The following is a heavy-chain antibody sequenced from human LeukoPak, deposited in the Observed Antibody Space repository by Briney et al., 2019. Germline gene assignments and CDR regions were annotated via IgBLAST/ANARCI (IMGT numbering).Heavy chain of an antibody. V-gene: IGHV1-24*01. CDR3: VTDRARLFWYFDL. Sequence: ASVKVSWKVSGSTLSDLSIHWVRQAPGKGLEYVGGSDPEDGETFHAQNFQGRVTMAEDTSIDTAYMELGSLRSEDTAVYYCVTDRARLFWYFDLWGRGTLVTVSS. CDR1: GSTLSDLS. D-gene: IGHD2-21*02. CDR2: SDPEDGET. J-gene: IGHJ2*01.